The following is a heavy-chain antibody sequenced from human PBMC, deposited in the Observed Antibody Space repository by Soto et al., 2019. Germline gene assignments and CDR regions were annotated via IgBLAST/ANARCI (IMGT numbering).Heavy chain of an antibody. Sequence: SETLSLTCTVSGGSISSYYWSWIRQPPGKGLEWIGYIYYSGSTNYNPSLKSRVTISVATSKNQFSLKLSSVTAADTAVYYCARLLTGDFWSGYYTSLSWFDPWGQGTLVTVSS. D-gene: IGHD3-3*01. CDR1: GGSISSYY. V-gene: IGHV4-59*01. J-gene: IGHJ5*02. CDR3: ARLLTGDFWSGYYTSLSWFDP. CDR2: IYYSGST.